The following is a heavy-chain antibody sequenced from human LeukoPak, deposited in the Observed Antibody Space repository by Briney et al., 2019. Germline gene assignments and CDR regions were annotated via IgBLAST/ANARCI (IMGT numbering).Heavy chain of an antibody. CDR3: ARSRATITLFDP. V-gene: IGHV1-2*02. D-gene: IGHD5-12*01. CDR2: INPNSGGT. J-gene: IGHJ5*02. Sequence: ASVKASCKASGYTFTGYYMHWVRQAPGQGLEWMGWINPNSGGTNYAQKFQGRVTMTRDTSISTAYMELSRLRSDDTAVYYCARSRATITLFDPWGQGTLVTVSS. CDR1: GYTFTGYY.